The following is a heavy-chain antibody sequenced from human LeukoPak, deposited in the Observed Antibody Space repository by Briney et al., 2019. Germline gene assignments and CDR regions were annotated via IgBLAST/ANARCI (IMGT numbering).Heavy chain of an antibody. CDR2: ISSSSSYI. CDR1: GFTFSSYS. V-gene: IGHV3-21*01. Sequence: GGSLRLSCAASGFTFSSYSMNWVRQAPGKGLEWVSSISSSSSYIYYAGSVKGRFTISRDNAKNTLYLQMNSLRAEDTAMYYCARDDYGGTDYWGQGTMVTVSS. D-gene: IGHD4-23*01. J-gene: IGHJ4*02. CDR3: ARDDYGGTDY.